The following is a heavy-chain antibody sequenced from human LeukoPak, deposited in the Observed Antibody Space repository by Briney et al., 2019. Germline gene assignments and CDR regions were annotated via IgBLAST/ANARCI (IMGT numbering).Heavy chain of an antibody. V-gene: IGHV1-2*02. CDR3: ATGLTGYSGYDSPA. J-gene: IGHJ5*02. CDR2: INPNSGGT. CDR1: GYTFTGYY. D-gene: IGHD5-12*01. Sequence: ASVKVSCKASGYTFTGYYMHWVRQAPGQGLEWMGWINPNSGGTNYAQKFQGRVTMTEDTSTDTAYMELSSLRSEDTAVYYCATGLTGYSGYDSPAWGQGTLVTVSS.